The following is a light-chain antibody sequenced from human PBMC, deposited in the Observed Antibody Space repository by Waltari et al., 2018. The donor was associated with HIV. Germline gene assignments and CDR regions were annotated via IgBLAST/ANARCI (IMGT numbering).Light chain of an antibody. Sequence: DILMTQTPLSSRVALGQPASISCRSSQSLVNRDGPTYLSWLHQRPGQPPRPLIYEISNRFSGVPDRFSGSGAGTDFTLKISRVEAEDVGIYYCMQATQSPLTFGGGTKVEIE. CDR2: EIS. V-gene: IGKV2-24*01. CDR1: QSLVNRDGPTY. J-gene: IGKJ4*01. CDR3: MQATQSPLT.